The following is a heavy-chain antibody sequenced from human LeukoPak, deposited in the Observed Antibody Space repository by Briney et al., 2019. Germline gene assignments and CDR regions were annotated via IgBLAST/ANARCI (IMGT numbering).Heavy chain of an antibody. D-gene: IGHD3-22*01. CDR2: IYYSGST. V-gene: IGHV4-39*07. CDR3: ARDSVSLTQFVVITSRGMDV. CDR1: GGSISSSSYY. Sequence: SETLSLTCTVSGGSISSSSYYWGWIRQPPGKGLGWIGSIYYSGSTYYNPSLKSRVTISVDTSKNQFSLKLSSVTAADTAVYYCARDSVSLTQFVVITSRGMDVWGQGTTVTVSS. J-gene: IGHJ6*02.